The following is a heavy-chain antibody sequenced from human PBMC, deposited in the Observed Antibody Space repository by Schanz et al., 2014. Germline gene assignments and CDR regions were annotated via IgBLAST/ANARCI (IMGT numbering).Heavy chain of an antibody. V-gene: IGHV1-69*04. Sequence: QVQLVQSGAAVKKPGSSVKVSCKATGDTFDNFGISWVRQAPGQGPEWIGRFMPFLGITNLAQKFQDRVTMTADKATSTAYMELSGLRSEDTAMYYCARDRWNYEGGIXDIWGQGPMVTVSS. J-gene: IGHJ3*02. CDR3: ARDRWNYEGGIXDI. CDR2: FMPFLGIT. CDR1: GDTFDNFG. D-gene: IGHD1-7*01.